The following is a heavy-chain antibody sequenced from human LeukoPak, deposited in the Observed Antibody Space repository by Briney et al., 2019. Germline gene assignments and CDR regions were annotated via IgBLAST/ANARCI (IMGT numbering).Heavy chain of an antibody. D-gene: IGHD4-17*01. CDR1: GFTFSSYW. V-gene: IGHV3-7*04. CDR2: IKQDGSEK. J-gene: IGHJ6*02. Sequence: GGSLRLSCAASGFTFSSYWMTWVRQAPGKGLEWVANIKQDGSEKYYMDSVKGRFTVSRDNARKSLYLQMNNLRAEDTAVYYCARAGDYPYYGMDVWGQGTTVTVSS. CDR3: ARAGDYPYYGMDV.